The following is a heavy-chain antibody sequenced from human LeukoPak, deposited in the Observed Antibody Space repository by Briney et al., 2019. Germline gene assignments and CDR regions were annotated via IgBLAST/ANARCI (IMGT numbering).Heavy chain of an antibody. CDR2: IIPIFGTA. V-gene: IGHV1-69*05. CDR1: GGTFSSYA. J-gene: IGHJ5*02. CDR3: ARGFYYYDSSGYLGYNWFDP. D-gene: IGHD3-22*01. Sequence: VASVKVSXKASGGTFSSYAISWVRQAPGQGLEWMGGIIPIFGTANYAQKFRGRVTITTDESTSTAYMELSSLRSEDTAVYYCARGFYYYDSSGYLGYNWFDPWGQGTLVTVSS.